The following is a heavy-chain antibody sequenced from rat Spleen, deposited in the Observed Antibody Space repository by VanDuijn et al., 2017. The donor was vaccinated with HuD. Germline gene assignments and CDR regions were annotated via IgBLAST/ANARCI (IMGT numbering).Heavy chain of an antibody. D-gene: IGHD1-11*01. Sequence: EVQLQESGPGLVKPSQSLSHTCSVTGHSISSSYRWNWIRKFPGNRLEWMGYINSAGSTNYNPSLQSRIYITRDTSRNQFFLQVNSVTAEDASTYYCARAEGVHYNLPFASWGQGTLVTVSS. CDR3: ARAEGVHYNLPFAS. V-gene: IGHV3-3*01. CDR2: INSAGST. CDR1: GHSISSSYR. J-gene: IGHJ3*01.